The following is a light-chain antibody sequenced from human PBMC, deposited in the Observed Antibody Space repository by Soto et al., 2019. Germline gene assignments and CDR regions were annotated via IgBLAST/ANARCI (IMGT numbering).Light chain of an antibody. Sequence: EIVLTHSPGTLSLSPGERATLSCRASQSVSSSYLALYQQKPGQAPRFLIYVASSRATGIPDRFSGSGSGTDFTLTISRLEPEDFAVYYCQQYGSSPTTFGQGTKVDIK. CDR3: QQYGSSPTT. V-gene: IGKV3-20*01. CDR1: QSVSSSY. J-gene: IGKJ1*01. CDR2: VAS.